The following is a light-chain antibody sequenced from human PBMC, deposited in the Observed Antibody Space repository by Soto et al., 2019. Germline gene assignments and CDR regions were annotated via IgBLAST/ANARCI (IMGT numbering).Light chain of an antibody. CDR3: TSWTTSTTMI. J-gene: IGLJ2*01. V-gene: IGLV2-14*03. Sequence: QSALTQAASVSGSPGQSITISCTVTSSDIGAYYFVSWYQQHPCKAPKLMLYDVNIRPSGVSNRFSGSKSGNPASLTISGLQAEDEADYYCTSWTTSTTMIFGGGTKLTVL. CDR1: SSDIGAYYF. CDR2: DVN.